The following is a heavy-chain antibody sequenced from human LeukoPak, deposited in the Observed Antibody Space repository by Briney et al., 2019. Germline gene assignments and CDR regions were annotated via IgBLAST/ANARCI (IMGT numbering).Heavy chain of an antibody. D-gene: IGHD6-13*01. CDR1: GFTLSSYS. J-gene: IGHJ4*02. Sequence: PGGSLRRSCAASGFTLSSYSMNWVRQAPGKGLEWVSSISSSSSSYIYYADSVRGRFTISRDNAKNSLYLQMNRLRAEDTAVYYCARDSAAAGKFDYWGQGTLVTVSS. CDR2: ISSSSSSYI. CDR3: ARDSAAAGKFDY. V-gene: IGHV3-21*01.